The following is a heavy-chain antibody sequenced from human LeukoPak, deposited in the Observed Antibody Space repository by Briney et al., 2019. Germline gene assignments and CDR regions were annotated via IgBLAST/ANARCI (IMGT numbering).Heavy chain of an antibody. V-gene: IGHV1-46*01. CDR3: ARGKADGLGTSDYYYYMDG. D-gene: IGHD3-10*01. CDR1: GYTFTSYY. Sequence: GASVKVSCKASGYTFTSYYIHWVRQAPGQGLEWMGLINPSGGSTSYAQKFQGRVTMTRDTSTSTVYMELSSLRSEDTAVYYCARGKADGLGTSDYYYYMDGWGKGSTVTISS. CDR2: INPSGGST. J-gene: IGHJ6*03.